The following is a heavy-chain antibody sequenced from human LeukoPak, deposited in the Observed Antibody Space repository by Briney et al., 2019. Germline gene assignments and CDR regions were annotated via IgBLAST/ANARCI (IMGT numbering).Heavy chain of an antibody. CDR1: GVSIISSY. CDR3: ARLAPLTMAGGYYYHSMDV. J-gene: IGHJ6*02. V-gene: IGHV4-59*08. Sequence: PSETLSLTCSVSGVSIISSYWSWIRQSPGRGLEWIGYIHYTGRSDYSPSLKSRVTIVVDGTKNQFFLKLNSVTAADTAVYYCARLAPLTMAGGYYYHSMDVWDPGTTVTVSS. D-gene: IGHD2-8*02. CDR2: IHYTGRS.